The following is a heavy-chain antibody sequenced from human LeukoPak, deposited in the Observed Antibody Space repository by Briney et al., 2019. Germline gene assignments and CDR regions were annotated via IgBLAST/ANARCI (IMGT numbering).Heavy chain of an antibody. CDR1: GHTFTSFG. CDR2: ISAYNGDT. Sequence: ASVTVSCKPSGHTFTSFGFSWVRQAPGQGLEWMGWISAYNGDTSYAQKLQGRVTMTTDTSTSTVYMELRSLRSDDTAVYYCARGRIGYYLDYWGQGTLVTVSS. V-gene: IGHV1-18*01. D-gene: IGHD3-22*01. CDR3: ARGRIGYYLDY. J-gene: IGHJ4*02.